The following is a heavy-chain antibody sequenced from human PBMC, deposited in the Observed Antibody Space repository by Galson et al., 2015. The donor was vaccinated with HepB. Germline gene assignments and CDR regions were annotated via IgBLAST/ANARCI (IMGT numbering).Heavy chain of an antibody. CDR3: ARIGREQLAHFDY. V-gene: IGHV1-3*01. CDR1: GYTFTSYA. J-gene: IGHJ4*02. D-gene: IGHD6-6*01. CDR2: INAGNGNT. Sequence: SVKVSCKASGYTFTSYAMHWVRQAPGQRLEWMGWINAGNGNTKYSQKFQGRVTITRDTSASTAYMELSSLRSEDTAVYYCARIGREQLAHFDYWGQGTLVTVSS.